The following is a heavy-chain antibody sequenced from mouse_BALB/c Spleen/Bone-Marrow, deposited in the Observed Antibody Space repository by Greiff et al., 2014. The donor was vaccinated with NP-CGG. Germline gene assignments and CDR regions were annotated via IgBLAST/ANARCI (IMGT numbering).Heavy chain of an antibody. CDR3: ARDENYDIYWYFDV. V-gene: IGHV7-3*02. CDR2: IRNKANGYTT. J-gene: IGHJ1*01. Sequence: EVQGVESGGGLVQPGGSLRLSCATSGFTFTDYYMSWVRQTPGKALEWLGFIRNKANGYTTDYSVSVKGRFTISRDNSQSILYLQMSALRAEDSATYYCARDENYDIYWYFDVWGAGTTVTVSS. CDR1: GFTFTDYY. D-gene: IGHD1-1*01.